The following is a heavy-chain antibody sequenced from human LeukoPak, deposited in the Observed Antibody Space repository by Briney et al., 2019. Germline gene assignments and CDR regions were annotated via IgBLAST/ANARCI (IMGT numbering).Heavy chain of an antibody. CDR3: AKAGRVIRSMVDY. CDR2: LGGSAGDT. V-gene: IGHV3-23*01. CDR1: GFTFSHFA. J-gene: IGHJ4*02. Sequence: PGGSLRLSCAASGFTFSHFAMAWVRQAPGKGLEWLLSLGGSAGDTYFADSVKGRFTISRDNSKNTLYLQMNSLRAEDTAVYYCAKAGRVIRSMVDYWGQGTLVTVSS. D-gene: IGHD3/OR15-3a*01.